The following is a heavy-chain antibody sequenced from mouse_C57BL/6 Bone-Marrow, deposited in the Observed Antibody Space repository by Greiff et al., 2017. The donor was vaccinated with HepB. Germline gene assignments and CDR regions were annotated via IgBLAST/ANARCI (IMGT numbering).Heavy chain of an antibody. D-gene: IGHD1-1*01. CDR2: IDPANGNT. CDR1: GFNIKNTY. J-gene: IGHJ1*03. V-gene: IGHV14-3*01. Sequence: VQLKESVAELVRPGASVKLSCTASGFNIKNTYMHWVKQRPEQGLEWIGRIDPANGNTKYAPKFQGKATITADTSSNTAYLQLSSLTSEDTAIYYCAYYYGSSSLLGFDVWGTGTTVTVSS. CDR3: AYYYGSSSLLGFDV.